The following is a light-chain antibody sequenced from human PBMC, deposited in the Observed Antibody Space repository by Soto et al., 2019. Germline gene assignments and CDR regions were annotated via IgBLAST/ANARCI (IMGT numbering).Light chain of an antibody. CDR3: CSYVGGDTVEEV. J-gene: IGLJ2*01. V-gene: IGLV2-11*01. Sequence: QSALTQPRSVSGSPGQSVTISCTGTSSDVGGYDSVSWYQQHPGKAPKLMIYDVSKRPSGVPDRFSGSKSGNTASLTISGLQAEDEADYYCCSYVGGDTVEEVFGGGTQLTVL. CDR1: SSDVGGYDS. CDR2: DVS.